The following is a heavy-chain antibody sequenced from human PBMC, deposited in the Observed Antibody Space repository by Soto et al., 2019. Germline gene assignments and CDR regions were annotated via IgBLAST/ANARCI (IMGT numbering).Heavy chain of an antibody. CDR1: GFTFSSYA. J-gene: IGHJ5*02. Sequence: GGSLRLSCAASGFTFSSYAMHWVRQAPGKGLEWVAVISYDGSNKYYADSVKGRFTISRDNSKNTLYLQMNSLRAEGTAVYYCARDNGWPFGGWFDPWGQGTLVTVSS. V-gene: IGHV3-30-3*01. CDR2: ISYDGSNK. D-gene: IGHD6-19*01. CDR3: ARDNGWPFGGWFDP.